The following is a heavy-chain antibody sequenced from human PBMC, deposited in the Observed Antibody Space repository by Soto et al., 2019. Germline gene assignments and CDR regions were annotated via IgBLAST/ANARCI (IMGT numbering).Heavy chain of an antibody. J-gene: IGHJ6*02. CDR1: GFTFSSYA. D-gene: IGHD6-13*01. Sequence: GGSLRLSCAASGFTFSSYAMSWVRQAPGKGLEWVSAISGSGGSTYYADSVKGRFTISRDNSKNTLYLQMNSLRAEDTAVYYCAKDRRIAAAGLYYYYYGMDVSGQGTTVTVSS. CDR3: AKDRRIAAAGLYYYYYGMDV. CDR2: ISGSGGST. V-gene: IGHV3-23*01.